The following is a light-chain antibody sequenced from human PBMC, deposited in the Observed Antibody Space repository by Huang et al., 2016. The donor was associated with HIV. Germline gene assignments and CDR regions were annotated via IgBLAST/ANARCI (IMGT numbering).Light chain of an antibody. J-gene: IGKJ1*01. CDR2: AAS. CDR1: QGIANY. Sequence: DIQLTRSPSAMSASVGDRVSITCRASQGIANYLVWFQQRPGGSPKRLMYAASSLQSGVPARVSGSGSGTKVTLTISGLQPEDFATYYCLQHHAYPRTFGQGTKVEV. CDR3: LQHHAYPRT. V-gene: IGKV1-17*03.